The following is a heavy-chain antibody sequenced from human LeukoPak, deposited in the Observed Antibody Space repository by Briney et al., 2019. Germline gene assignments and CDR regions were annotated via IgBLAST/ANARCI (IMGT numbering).Heavy chain of an antibody. J-gene: IGHJ4*02. CDR1: GFTFSSYS. CDR2: IKQDGSEK. V-gene: IGHV3-7*01. CDR3: AKVYDILTGLGGFDY. Sequence: GGSLRLSCEASGFTFSSYSMNWVRQAPGKGLEWVANIKQDGSEKYYVDSVKGRFTISRDNAKNSLYLQMNSLRAEDTAVYYCAKVYDILTGLGGFDYWGQGTLVTVSS. D-gene: IGHD3-9*01.